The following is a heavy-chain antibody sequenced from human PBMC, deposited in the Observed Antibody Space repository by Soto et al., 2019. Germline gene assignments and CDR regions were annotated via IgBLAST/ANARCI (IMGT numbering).Heavy chain of an antibody. V-gene: IGHV3-23*01. CDR3: AKDATRTSGWYYFDY. D-gene: IGHD6-19*01. Sequence: EVQLLESGGGLGQPGGSLRLSCAASGFTFSILAMGWVRQAPGKGLEWVSVIDYTGGTTYYTDSVKGRFIISRDNSKKILYLHMNSLRTDDTAIYYCAKDATRTSGWYYFDYWGRGALVTVSS. CDR2: IDYTGGTT. J-gene: IGHJ4*02. CDR1: GFTFSILA.